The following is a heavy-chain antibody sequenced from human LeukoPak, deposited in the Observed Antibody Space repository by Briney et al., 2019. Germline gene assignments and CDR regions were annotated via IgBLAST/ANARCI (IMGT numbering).Heavy chain of an antibody. V-gene: IGHV4-59*01. CDR2: IYYSGST. J-gene: IGHJ4*02. CDR3: ARDDQWLGHFDY. D-gene: IGHD6-19*01. CDR1: GGSISSYY. Sequence: SEALSLTCTVSGGSISSYYWSRIRQPPGKGLEWIGYIYYSGSTNYNPSLKSRVTISVDTSKNQFSLKLSSVTAADTAVYYCARDDQWLGHFDYWGQGTLVTVSS.